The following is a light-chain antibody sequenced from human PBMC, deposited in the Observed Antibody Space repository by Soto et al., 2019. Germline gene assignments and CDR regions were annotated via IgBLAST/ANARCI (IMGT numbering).Light chain of an antibody. V-gene: IGKV3-15*01. CDR3: QQYNNWPPIT. CDR1: XXVSIK. Sequence: EIVMTQSPATLSXXPXERXXXXCXXXXXVSIKLAWYQQKPGQAPXLXXYXTXTRXXGIPARFXXSGSGTEFTLTISSLQSEDFAVYYCQQYNNWPPITFGQGTRLE. CDR2: XTX. J-gene: IGKJ5*01.